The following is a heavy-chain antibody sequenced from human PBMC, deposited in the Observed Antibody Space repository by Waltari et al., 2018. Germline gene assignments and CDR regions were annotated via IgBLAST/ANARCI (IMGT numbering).Heavy chain of an antibody. J-gene: IGHJ4*02. Sequence: QLQLQESGPGLVKPSETLSLTCTVSGGPISSSSYYWGWIRQPPGKGLEWIGSIYYSGSTYYNPSLKSRVTISVDTSKNQFSLKLSSVTAADTAVYYCARHNGDYYGPVFVDYWGQGTLVTVSS. V-gene: IGHV4-39*07. D-gene: IGHD4-17*01. CDR3: ARHNGDYYGPVFVDY. CDR1: GGPISSSSYY. CDR2: IYYSGST.